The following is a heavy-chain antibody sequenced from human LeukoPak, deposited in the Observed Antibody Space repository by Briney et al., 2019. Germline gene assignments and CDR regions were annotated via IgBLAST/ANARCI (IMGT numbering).Heavy chain of an antibody. Sequence: GGSLRLSCAASGFTFSSYWMHWVRQAPGKGLVWVSRINPDGSSTSYADSVKGRFTISRDNAKNTLYLQMNSLRAEDTAFYYCARVVGGYTSNQRWFDPWGQGTLVTVSS. CDR3: ARVVGGYTSNQRWFDP. D-gene: IGHD6-13*01. CDR1: GFTFSSYW. J-gene: IGHJ5*02. CDR2: INPDGSST. V-gene: IGHV3-74*01.